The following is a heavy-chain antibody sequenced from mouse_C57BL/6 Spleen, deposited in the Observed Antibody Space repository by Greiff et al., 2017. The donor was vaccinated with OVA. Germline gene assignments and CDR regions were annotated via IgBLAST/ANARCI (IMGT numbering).Heavy chain of an antibody. Sequence: QVQLKESGAELARPGASVKLSCKASGYTFTSYGISWVKQRTGQGLEWIGEIYPRSGNTYYNEKFKGKATLTADKSSSTAYMELRSLTSEDSAVYFCARGSSGYYFDYWGQGTTLTVSS. CDR1: GYTFTSYG. V-gene: IGHV1-81*01. J-gene: IGHJ2*01. CDR2: IYPRSGNT. D-gene: IGHD3-2*02. CDR3: ARGSSGYYFDY.